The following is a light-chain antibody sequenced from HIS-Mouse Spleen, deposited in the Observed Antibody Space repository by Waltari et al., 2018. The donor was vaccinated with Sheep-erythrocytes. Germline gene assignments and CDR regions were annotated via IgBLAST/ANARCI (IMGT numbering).Light chain of an antibody. CDR3: QSADSSGTYRV. J-gene: IGLJ2*01. CDR1: ALPKQY. CDR2: KDS. Sequence: SSELTQPPSVSVSPGQTARITCSGDALPKQYAYWYQQKPGQAPVLVIYKDSERPSGIPERFAGSSSGTTVTVTISGVQAEDEADYYCQSADSSGTYRVFGGGTKLTVL. V-gene: IGLV3-25*03.